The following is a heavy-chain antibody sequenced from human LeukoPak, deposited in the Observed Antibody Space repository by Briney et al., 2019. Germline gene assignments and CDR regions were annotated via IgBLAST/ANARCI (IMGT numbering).Heavy chain of an antibody. Sequence: SETLSLTCTVSGSSISNDYWSWFRQAAGKGLEWFGRIYRRGHINYNSSLKSRVTMSVDTSKNQFSLKLNSVTAADTAVYYCAREWSSDGSGSYLDFWGQGTLVTVSS. CDR1: GSSISNDY. CDR3: AREWSSDGSGSYLDF. D-gene: IGHD3-10*01. J-gene: IGHJ4*02. CDR2: IYRRGHI. V-gene: IGHV4-4*07.